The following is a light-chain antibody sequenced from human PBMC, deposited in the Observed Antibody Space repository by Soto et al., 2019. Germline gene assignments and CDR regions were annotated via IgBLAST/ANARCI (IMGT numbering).Light chain of an antibody. V-gene: IGLV2-8*01. Sequence: QSALTQPPSASGSPGQSVAISCTGTSSDVGGYNYVSWYQQHPGKAPKLMIYEVNKRPSGVPDRFSGSKSGNTASLTVSGLQAEDEADYYCSSYAHSSIYVFGTGTKLTVL. CDR1: SSDVGGYNY. CDR3: SSYAHSSIYV. J-gene: IGLJ1*01. CDR2: EVN.